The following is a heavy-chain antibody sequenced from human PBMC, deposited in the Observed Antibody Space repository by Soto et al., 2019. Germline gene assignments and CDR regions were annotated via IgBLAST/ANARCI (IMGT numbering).Heavy chain of an antibody. Sequence: PSETLSLTCTVSGGSISSYYWSWIRQPPGKGLEWIGYIYYSGSTNYNPSLKSRVTISVDTSKNQFSLKLSSVTAADTAVYYCARGPTVRYYYYGMDVWGQGTTVTVS. CDR3: ARGPTVRYYYYGMDV. V-gene: IGHV4-59*01. D-gene: IGHD4-17*01. CDR2: IYYSGST. CDR1: GGSISSYY. J-gene: IGHJ6*02.